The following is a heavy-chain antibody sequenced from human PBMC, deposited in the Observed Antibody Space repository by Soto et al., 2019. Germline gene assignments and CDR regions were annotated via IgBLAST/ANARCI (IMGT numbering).Heavy chain of an antibody. V-gene: IGHV1-69*01. Sequence: QVQLVQSGAEVKKPGSSVKVSCKASGGTCSSYAISWVRQAPGQGLEWMGGIIPIFGTANYAQKFQGRVTITADESTSTAYMELSSLRSEDTAVYYCARPQAGTSAVYYYYGMDVWGQGTTVTVSS. CDR2: IIPIFGTA. J-gene: IGHJ6*02. CDR3: ARPQAGTSAVYYYYGMDV. D-gene: IGHD6-19*01. CDR1: GGTCSSYA.